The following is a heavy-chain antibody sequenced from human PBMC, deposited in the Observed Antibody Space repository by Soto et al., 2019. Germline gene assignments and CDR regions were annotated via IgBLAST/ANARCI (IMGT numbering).Heavy chain of an antibody. CDR2: IYYSGST. V-gene: IGHV4-39*01. CDR3: ARHQYSSSPYFDY. D-gene: IGHD6-13*01. CDR1: GGSISSSSYY. J-gene: IGHJ4*02. Sequence: QLQLQESGPGLVKPSETLSLTCTVSGGSISSSSYYWGWIRQPPGKGLEWIGSIYYSGSTYYNPSLKSRVTISVDTSKNQFSLKLSSVTAADTAVYYCARHQYSSSPYFDYWGQGTLVTVSS.